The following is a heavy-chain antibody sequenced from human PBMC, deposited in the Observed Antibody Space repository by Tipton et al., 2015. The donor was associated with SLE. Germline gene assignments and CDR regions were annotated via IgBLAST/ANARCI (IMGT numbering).Heavy chain of an antibody. CDR1: GGSISGPYH. CDR2: FDPNGST. D-gene: IGHD6-19*01. Sequence: LRLSCTVSGGSISGPYHWSWIRQAAGKGLEWIGRFDPNGSTRYNPSFQSRVTMSMDTSKKQFSLRLSSVTAADTAFYYCARTSYSSGWYADYWGQGILVTVSS. J-gene: IGHJ4*02. CDR3: ARTSYSSGWYADY. V-gene: IGHV4-4*07.